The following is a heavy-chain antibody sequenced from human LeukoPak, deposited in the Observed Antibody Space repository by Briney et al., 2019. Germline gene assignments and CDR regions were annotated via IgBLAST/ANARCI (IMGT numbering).Heavy chain of an antibody. Sequence: GGSLRLSCAASGFTFSSYSMNWVRQAPGKGLEWVSSISSSSSYIYYADSVKGRFTISRDNAKNSLYLQMNSLRAEDTAVYYCARGLARVYYYDDSPLGYWGQGTLVTVSS. CDR1: GFTFSSYS. CDR3: ARGLARVYYYDDSPLGY. J-gene: IGHJ4*02. CDR2: ISSSSSYI. V-gene: IGHV3-21*01. D-gene: IGHD3-22*01.